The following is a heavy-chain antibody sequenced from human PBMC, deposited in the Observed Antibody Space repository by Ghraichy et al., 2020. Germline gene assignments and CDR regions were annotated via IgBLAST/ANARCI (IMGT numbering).Heavy chain of an antibody. D-gene: IGHD1-26*01. V-gene: IGHV3-74*01. CDR2: INSDGRSP. J-gene: IGHJ4*02. Sequence: GGSLRLSCAASGFTFSSYWMHWVRQAPGKGLEWVSRINSDGRSPSYADSVKGRFTISRDNAKNTLYLQMNSLRAEDTAVYYCARAQGASNCWGQGTLVTVSS. CDR1: GFTFSSYW. CDR3: ARAQGASNC.